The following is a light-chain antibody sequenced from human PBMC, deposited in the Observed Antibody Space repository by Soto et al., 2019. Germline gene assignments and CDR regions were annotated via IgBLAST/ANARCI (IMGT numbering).Light chain of an antibody. J-gene: IGKJ4*01. CDR1: QDITNS. CDR3: QHYHNLPLT. CDR2: GAS. Sequence: IQMTQSPSSLSAFVGDRVTITCQANQDITNSLNWYQQIPGKAPKLLIYGASNLVTGVPSRFSGRGSGTAFTFTISSLQPEDIATYYCQHYHNLPLTFGGGTKVEIK. V-gene: IGKV1-33*01.